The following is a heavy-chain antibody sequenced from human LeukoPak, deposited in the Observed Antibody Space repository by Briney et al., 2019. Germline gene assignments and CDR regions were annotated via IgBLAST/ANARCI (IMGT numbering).Heavy chain of an antibody. Sequence: GGSLRLSCAASGFTFSSYGMHWVRQAPGKGLEWVAVISYDGSNKYYADSVKGRFTISRDNSKNTLYLQMNSLRAEDTAVYYCAKDRLHGYSYGYVDYWGQGTLVTVSS. V-gene: IGHV3-30*18. CDR3: AKDRLHGYSYGYVDY. CDR1: GFTFSSYG. J-gene: IGHJ4*02. D-gene: IGHD5-18*01. CDR2: ISYDGSNK.